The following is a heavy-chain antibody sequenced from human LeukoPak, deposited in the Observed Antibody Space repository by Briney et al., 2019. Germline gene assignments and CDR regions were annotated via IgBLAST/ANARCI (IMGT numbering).Heavy chain of an antibody. CDR1: GFTFDDYA. CDR3: AKDLGTTGPNYYYGMDV. Sequence: PGRSLRLSCAASGFTFDDYAMHWVRQAPGKGLEWVSGISWNSGSIGYADSVKGRFTISRDNAKNSLYLQMNSLRAEDTALYYCAKDLGTTGPNYYYGMDVWGQGTTVTVSS. D-gene: IGHD1-1*01. V-gene: IGHV3-9*01. CDR2: ISWNSGSI. J-gene: IGHJ6*02.